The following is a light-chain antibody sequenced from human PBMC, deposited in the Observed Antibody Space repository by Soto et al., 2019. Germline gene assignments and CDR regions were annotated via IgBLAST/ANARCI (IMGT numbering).Light chain of an antibody. CDR1: QGLGST. CDR2: DTS. CDR3: LHYANWPLT. J-gene: IGKJ4*01. V-gene: IGKV3-15*01. Sequence: EIVMTQSPATLSVSPGEGATLSCRSSQGLGSTLAWSQQKPGQTPRLLIYDTSLRATGVPARFRGSASGTEFALTITSLRSEDFSVYYCLHYANWPLTFGGGTKV.